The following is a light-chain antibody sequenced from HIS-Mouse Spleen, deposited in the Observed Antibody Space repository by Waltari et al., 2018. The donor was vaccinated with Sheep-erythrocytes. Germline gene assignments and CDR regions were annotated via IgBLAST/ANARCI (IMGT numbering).Light chain of an antibody. V-gene: IGLV2-8*01. CDR3: SSYAGSNNWV. Sequence: QSALTQPPSASGSPGQSVTISCTGTSSDVGGYNYVSWYQQHPGKAPKLMIYEVSKRPSGVPDRVSGSKAGNTACLTVAGVQAEDEADYYCSSYAGSNNWVFGGGTKLTVL. J-gene: IGLJ3*02. CDR1: SSDVGGYNY. CDR2: EVS.